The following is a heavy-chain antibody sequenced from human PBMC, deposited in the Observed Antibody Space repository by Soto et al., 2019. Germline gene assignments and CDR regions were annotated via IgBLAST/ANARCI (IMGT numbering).Heavy chain of an antibody. D-gene: IGHD3-22*01. V-gene: IGHV3-7*03. CDR3: AREGTYDSSGYNYYGMDV. J-gene: IGHJ6*02. CDR1: GFTFSSYW. Sequence: GGSLRLSCAASGFTFSSYWMSWVRQAPGKGLEWVANIKQDGSEKYYMDSVKGRFTISRDNAKNSLYLQMNSLRAEDTAVHYCAREGTYDSSGYNYYGMDVWGQGTTVTVSS. CDR2: IKQDGSEK.